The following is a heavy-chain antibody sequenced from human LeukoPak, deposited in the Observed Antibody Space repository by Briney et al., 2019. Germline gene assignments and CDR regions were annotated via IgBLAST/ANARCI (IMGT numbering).Heavy chain of an antibody. Sequence: ASVKVSCKASGYTFTRYGISWGRQAPGQGLEWMRWFSAYNGDTNYANKLQVRVAMTTYAYTRPATIELMSLRSGDTALCFGAREPGRAIFGVAPNPYYFDYWGQGTLVTVSS. CDR1: GYTFTRYG. CDR3: AREPGRAIFGVAPNPYYFDY. J-gene: IGHJ4*02. V-gene: IGHV1-18*01. D-gene: IGHD3-3*01. CDR2: FSAYNGDT.